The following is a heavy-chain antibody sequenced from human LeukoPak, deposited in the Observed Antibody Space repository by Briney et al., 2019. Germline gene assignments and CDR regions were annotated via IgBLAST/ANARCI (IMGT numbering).Heavy chain of an antibody. V-gene: IGHV1-24*01. CDR1: GYILTEIS. CDR3: AAESDFYKNYYV. CDR2: FVREDGKT. Sequence: ASVKVSCKVSGYILTEISIHWVRQAPGKGLEWMGGFVREDGKTIYAQTFQGRVTMTGDTSTDTAYMELSSLRSEDTAMYYCAAESDFYKNYYVWGQGTLITVSS. D-gene: IGHD1-26*01. J-gene: IGHJ4*02.